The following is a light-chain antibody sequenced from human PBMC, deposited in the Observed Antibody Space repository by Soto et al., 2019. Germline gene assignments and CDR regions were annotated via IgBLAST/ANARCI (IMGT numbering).Light chain of an antibody. CDR2: GNT. Sequence: QSVLTQPPSVSGAPGQRVTISCTGSSSNIGAGYDVNWYQQLPGTAPKLLIYGNTNRPSGVPDRFSGSKSGTSGSLAISGLQTEDEAEYYCQSWDTSLSGSVFGGETKLTVL. CDR1: SSNIGAGYD. CDR3: QSWDTSLSGSV. J-gene: IGLJ2*01. V-gene: IGLV1-40*01.